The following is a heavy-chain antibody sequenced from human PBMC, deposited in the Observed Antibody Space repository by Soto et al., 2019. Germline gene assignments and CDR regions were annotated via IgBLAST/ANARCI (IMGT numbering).Heavy chain of an antibody. D-gene: IGHD5-12*01. CDR2: IHYSGST. J-gene: IGHJ4*02. CDR3: TRDGGRSGYALDFDY. CDR1: GGSISSYY. Sequence: SETLSLTCTISGGSISSYYWSWIRQSPGKGLEWIGNIHYSGSTNYNPSLKSRVTISVDTSKNQFSLKLNSVTAADTAVYYCTRDGGRSGYALDFDYWGQGTL. V-gene: IGHV4-59*01.